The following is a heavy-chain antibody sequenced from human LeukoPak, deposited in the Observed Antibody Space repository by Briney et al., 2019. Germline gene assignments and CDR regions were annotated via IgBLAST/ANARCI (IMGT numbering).Heavy chain of an antibody. CDR1: GGSISSYY. D-gene: IGHD4-17*01. CDR3: ARQTRVTNWFDP. CDR2: IYTSGST. J-gene: IGHJ5*02. Sequence: PSETLSLTCTVSGGSISSYYWSWIRQPAGKGLEWIGRIYTSGSTNYNPSLKSRVTMSVDTSENQFSLKLTSVTAADTAVYYCARQTRVTNWFDPWGQGILVTVSS. V-gene: IGHV4-4*07.